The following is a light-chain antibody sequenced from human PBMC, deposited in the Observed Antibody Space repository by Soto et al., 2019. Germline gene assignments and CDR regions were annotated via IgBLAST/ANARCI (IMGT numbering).Light chain of an antibody. CDR1: QSVSSN. CDR3: QQYNKWPYT. Sequence: ELVMTQSPATLSVSPGERAALSCRASQSVSSNFAWYQQKPGQAPRLLIYGASTRAPGIPARFSGSGSGTEFTLTISSLQSEDFAVYYCQQYNKWPYTFGQGTKLEIK. J-gene: IGKJ2*01. CDR2: GAS. V-gene: IGKV3-15*01.